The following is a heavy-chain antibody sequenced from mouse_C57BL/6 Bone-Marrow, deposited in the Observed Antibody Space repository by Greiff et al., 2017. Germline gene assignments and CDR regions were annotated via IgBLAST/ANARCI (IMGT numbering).Heavy chain of an antibody. J-gene: IGHJ2*01. Sequence: VQLQQSGPELVKPGASVKISCKASGYTFTDYMNWVKQSHGKSLEWIGDINPNNGGTSYNQKFKGKATLTVDKSSSTAYMELRSLTSEDSAVYYCARPITTVVATDYWGQGTTLTVSS. CDR1: GYTFTDY. CDR2: INPNNGGT. CDR3: ARPITTVVATDY. V-gene: IGHV1-26*01. D-gene: IGHD1-1*01.